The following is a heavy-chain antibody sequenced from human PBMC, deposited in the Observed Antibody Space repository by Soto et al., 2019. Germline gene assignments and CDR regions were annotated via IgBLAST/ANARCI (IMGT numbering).Heavy chain of an antibody. CDR2: SRDKVHSHTT. V-gene: IGHV3-72*01. D-gene: IGHD5-12*01. Sequence: EVQLAESGGGLVQPGGSLRLSCAASGFTFSDHYMDWVRQAPGKGLEWVGRSRDKVHSHTTEYAASVKGRFTISRGDSENSLYLQMHSLKTEDTAVYYCARGVVSTGYFAYWGQGTLVTVSS. CDR1: GFTFSDHY. J-gene: IGHJ4*02. CDR3: ARGVVSTGYFAY.